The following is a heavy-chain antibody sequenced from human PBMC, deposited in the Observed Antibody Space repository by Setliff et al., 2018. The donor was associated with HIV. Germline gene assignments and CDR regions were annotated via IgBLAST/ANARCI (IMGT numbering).Heavy chain of an antibody. Sequence: ASVKVSCKTSGYTFSTYFIHWVRQAPGQGLEWMGTINPSGGHTSYAQKFQGRATMTRDTSTSTVYMELSSLRSEDTAVYYCARDSSLVAAYNYWSGFSYSDFWGQGTLVTVSS. D-gene: IGHD3-3*01. CDR3: ARDSSLVAAYNYWSGFSYSDF. V-gene: IGHV1-46*01. CDR2: INPSGGHT. J-gene: IGHJ4*02. CDR1: GYTFSTYF.